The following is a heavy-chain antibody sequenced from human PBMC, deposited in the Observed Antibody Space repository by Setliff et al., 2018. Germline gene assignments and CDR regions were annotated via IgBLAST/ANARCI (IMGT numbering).Heavy chain of an antibody. CDR3: ARLDGAAAGELDY. V-gene: IGHV4-59*08. Sequence: PSETLSLTCAVYGGSFSGYYWSWIRQPPGKGLEWIGYIYYSGSTNYNPSLKSRVTISVDTSKNQFSLKLSSVTAADTAVYYCARLDGAAAGELDYWGQGTLVTVS. CDR2: IYYSGST. CDR1: GGSFSGYY. D-gene: IGHD6-13*01. J-gene: IGHJ4*02.